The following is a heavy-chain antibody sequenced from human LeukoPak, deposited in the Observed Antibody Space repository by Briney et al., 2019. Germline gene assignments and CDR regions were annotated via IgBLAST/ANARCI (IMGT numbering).Heavy chain of an antibody. Sequence: ASVKVSCKAPGYTFTGYYMHWVRQAPGRGLEWMGWINPNSGGTNYAQKFQGRVTMTRDTSISTAYMELSRLRSDDTAVYYCARRDILTGYWWFDPWGQGTLVTVSS. CDR1: GYTFTGYY. J-gene: IGHJ5*02. V-gene: IGHV1-2*02. D-gene: IGHD3-9*01. CDR3: ARRDILTGYWWFDP. CDR2: INPNSGGT.